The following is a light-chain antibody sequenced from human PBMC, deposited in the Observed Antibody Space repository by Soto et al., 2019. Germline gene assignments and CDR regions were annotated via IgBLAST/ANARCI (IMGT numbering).Light chain of an antibody. J-gene: IGLJ1*01. CDR2: EVS. CDR3: SSYSISTAYL. V-gene: IGLV2-14*01. Sequence: QSALTQAASVSVSPGQSITISCTGTSSDVGGYDYASWYQLHPGKAPNLMVFEVSNRPSGVSYRFSGSKSGNTASLTISGLQAEDEADYFCSSYSISTAYLFGTGTKVTVL. CDR1: SSDVGGYDY.